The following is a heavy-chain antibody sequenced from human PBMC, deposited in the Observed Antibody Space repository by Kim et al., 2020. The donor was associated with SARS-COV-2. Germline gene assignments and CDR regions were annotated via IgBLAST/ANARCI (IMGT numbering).Heavy chain of an antibody. J-gene: IGHJ4*02. CDR3: ARQDIVLMVYGPFDY. Sequence: QKFQGRVTITRDTSASTAYMELSSLRSEDTAVYYCARQDIVLMVYGPFDYWGQGTLVTVSS. D-gene: IGHD2-8*01. V-gene: IGHV1-3*01.